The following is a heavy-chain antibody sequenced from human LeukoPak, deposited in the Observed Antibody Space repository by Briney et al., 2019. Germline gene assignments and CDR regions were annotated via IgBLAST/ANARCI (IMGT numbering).Heavy chain of an antibody. D-gene: IGHD3-10*01. J-gene: IGHJ5*02. CDR1: GGSISNSSYY. CDR2: IYYSGST. CDR3: ARVPQSISDSGSYVVSWFDP. Sequence: SETLSLTCTVSGGSISNSSYYWGWIRQPPGKGLEWIGSIYYSGSTYYKSSLKSRVTISVDTSKNQFSLRLSSVTAADTAVYYCARVPQSISDSGSYVVSWFDPWGQGTLVTVSS. V-gene: IGHV4-39*07.